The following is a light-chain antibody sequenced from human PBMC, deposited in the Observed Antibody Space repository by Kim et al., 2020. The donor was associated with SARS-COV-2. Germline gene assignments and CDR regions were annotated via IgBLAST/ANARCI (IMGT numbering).Light chain of an antibody. CDR2: GAS. CDR1: QVINNY. CDR3: QQYSSYPIT. Sequence: DIQMTQSPSSLSASVGDRVTITCRASQVINNYLAWFQQKPGKAPKSLIYGASSLQIGVPSKFSGSGSGTDFNLTIISLQTEDFATYYCQQYSSYPITFGQGTRLEIK. V-gene: IGKV1-16*02. J-gene: IGKJ5*01.